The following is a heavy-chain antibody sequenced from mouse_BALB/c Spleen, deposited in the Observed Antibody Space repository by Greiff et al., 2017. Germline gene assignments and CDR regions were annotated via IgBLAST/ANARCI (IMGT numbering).Heavy chain of an antibody. CDR2: INSNGGST. CDR3: ARRGYEYAMDY. V-gene: IGHV5-6-2*01. D-gene: IGHD2-14*01. J-gene: IGHJ4*01. Sequence: DVKLVESGGGLVKLGGSLKLSCAASGFTFSSYYMSWVRQTPEKRLELVAAINSNGGSTYYPDTVKGRFTISRDNAKNTLYLQMSSLKSEDTALYYCARRGYEYAMDYWGQGTSVTVSS. CDR1: GFTFSSYY.